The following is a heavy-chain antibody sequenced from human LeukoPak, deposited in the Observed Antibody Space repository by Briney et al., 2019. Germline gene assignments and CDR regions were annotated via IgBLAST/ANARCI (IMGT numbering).Heavy chain of an antibody. V-gene: IGHV4-59*01. CDR3: ARVILRLTSPDV. CDR1: GGSLSSYY. D-gene: IGHD1-26*01. J-gene: IGHJ6*02. CDR2: IYYSGNT. Sequence: SETLSLTCTVSGGSLSSYYWSWIRQPPGKGLEWIGYIYYSGNTNYNTSLKSRVTISIDTSKNQFSLKLSSVTAADTAVYYCARVILRLTSPDVWGQGTTVTVSS.